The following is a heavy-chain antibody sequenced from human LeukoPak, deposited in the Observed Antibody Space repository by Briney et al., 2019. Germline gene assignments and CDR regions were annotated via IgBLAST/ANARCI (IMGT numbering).Heavy chain of an antibody. J-gene: IGHJ3*01. Sequence: PGGSLRLSCAASGFTFSSYAMSWVRQAPGKGLEWVSAISGSGGSTYYADSVKGRFTISRDNSKNTLYLQMNSLRAEDTAVYYCAKRCVRGWSTDAFDFWGQGTKVTVSS. D-gene: IGHD6-19*01. CDR2: ISGSGGST. CDR3: AKRCVRGWSTDAFDF. V-gene: IGHV3-23*01. CDR1: GFTFSSYA.